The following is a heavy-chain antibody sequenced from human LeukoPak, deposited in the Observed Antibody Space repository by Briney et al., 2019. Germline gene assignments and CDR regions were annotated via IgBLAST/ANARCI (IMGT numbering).Heavy chain of an antibody. CDR1: GFPLTTYW. D-gene: IGHD7-27*01. J-gene: IGHJ5*02. V-gene: IGHV3-7*03. CDR3: AKDPGDKDIDRWFDP. CDR2: INEDGYEK. Sequence: PGGSLTLSCAATGFPLTTYWLSWVRQAPGKGLEWVAHINEDGYEKYYVGSVKGRFTISRDNAKNSLYLHMSGLRVEDTAVYYCAKDPGDKDIDRWFDPWGQGTLVTVSS.